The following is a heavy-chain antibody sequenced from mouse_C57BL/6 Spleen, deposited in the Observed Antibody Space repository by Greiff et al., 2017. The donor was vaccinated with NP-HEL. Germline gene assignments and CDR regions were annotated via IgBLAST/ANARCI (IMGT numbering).Heavy chain of an antibody. CDR3: TYFIYYEGFAY. CDR1: GFNIKDDY. CDR2: IDPENGDT. V-gene: IGHV14-4*01. D-gene: IGHD2-4*01. J-gene: IGHJ3*01. Sequence: EVQLQQSGAELVRPGASVKLSCTASGFNIKDDYMHWVKQRPEQGLEWIGWIDPENGDTEYASKFQGKATITADTSSNTAYLQLSSLTSEDTAVYYCTYFIYYEGFAYWGQGTLVTVSA.